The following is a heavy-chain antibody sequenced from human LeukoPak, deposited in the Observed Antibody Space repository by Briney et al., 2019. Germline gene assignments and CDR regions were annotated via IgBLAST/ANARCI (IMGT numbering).Heavy chain of an antibody. CDR2: IKQDGSEK. CDR3: ARSIRYCNYTGCYDMDY. Sequence: PGGSLRLSCAASGFTFSTYWMSWVRQAPGKGLEWVANIKQDGSEKYYLDSVKARFTISRDNAKNSLYLQMNSLRAEDTAVYYCARSIRYCNYTGCYDMDYWGQGTLVTVSS. CDR1: GFTFSTYW. D-gene: IGHD2-2*01. J-gene: IGHJ4*02. V-gene: IGHV3-7*01.